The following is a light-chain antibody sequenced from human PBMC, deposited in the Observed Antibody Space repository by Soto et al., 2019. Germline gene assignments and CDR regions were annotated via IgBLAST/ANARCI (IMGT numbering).Light chain of an antibody. CDR2: SAS. CDR3: HQYDSAPFT. V-gene: IGKV3-20*01. J-gene: IGKJ4*01. Sequence: EIALTQSPGTLSLSPGERATLSCRASQSVSSLAWYQQKPGQALRLLIYSASSMAAGIPDRFSGSGSGTDFTLTISRLEPEDFALYYCHQYDSAPFTFGGGTKVEI. CDR1: QSVSS.